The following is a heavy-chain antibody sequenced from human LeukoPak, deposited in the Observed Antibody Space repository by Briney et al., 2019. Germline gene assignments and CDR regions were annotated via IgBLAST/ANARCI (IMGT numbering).Heavy chain of an antibody. V-gene: IGHV1-69*13. J-gene: IGHJ3*02. CDR1: GGTFSSYA. Sequence: ASVKVSCKASGGTFSSYAISWVRQAPGQGLEWMGGIIPIFGTANYAQKFQGRVTITADESTSTAYMELSSLRSEDTAVYYCARDNPITIFGVVIRGAFDIWGQGTMVTVSS. D-gene: IGHD3-3*01. CDR3: ARDNPITIFGVVIRGAFDI. CDR2: IIPIFGTA.